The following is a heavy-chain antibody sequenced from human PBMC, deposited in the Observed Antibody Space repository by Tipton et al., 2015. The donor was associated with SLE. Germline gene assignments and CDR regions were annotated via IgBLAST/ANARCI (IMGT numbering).Heavy chain of an antibody. CDR3: ARCIGSCQHNWFDP. CDR1: GYTFNSYD. D-gene: IGHD2-15*01. Sequence: QSGAEVKKPGASVKVSCKASGYTFNSYDINWVRQATGQGLEWMGWMNPNSGNTGYAQKFQDRGTMTRNTSISTAYMELSSLGSEDTAVYYCARCIGSCQHNWFDPWGQGTLVTVSS. V-gene: IGHV1-8*01. CDR2: MNPNSGNT. J-gene: IGHJ5*02.